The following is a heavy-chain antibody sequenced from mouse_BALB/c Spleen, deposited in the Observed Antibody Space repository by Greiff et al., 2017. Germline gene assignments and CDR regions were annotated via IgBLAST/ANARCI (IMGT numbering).Heavy chain of an antibody. J-gene: IGHJ3*01. V-gene: IGHV5-6*03. D-gene: IGHD1-1*01. CDR3: ARRPFITTVVEGFAY. Sequence: EVKLMESGGGLVKPGGSLKLSCAASGFTFSSYAMSWVRQTPEKRLEWVATISSGGSYTYYPDSVKGRFTISRDNAKNTLYLQMSSLKSEDTAMYYCARRPFITTVVEGFAYWGQGTLVTVSA. CDR2: ISSGGSYT. CDR1: GFTFSSYA.